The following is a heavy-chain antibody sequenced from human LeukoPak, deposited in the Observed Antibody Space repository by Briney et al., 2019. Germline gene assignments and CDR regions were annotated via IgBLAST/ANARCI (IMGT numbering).Heavy chain of an antibody. J-gene: IGHJ4*02. CDR1: GYKFTKFY. CDR3: ARDSYYSSSSLGFDY. D-gene: IGHD6-6*01. V-gene: IGHV1-46*01. CDR2: INPSGGST. Sequence: ASVKVSCKATGYKFTKFYMHWVRQAPGQGLEWMGIINPSGGSTSYAQKFQGRVTMTRDMSTSTVYMELSSLRSEDTAVYYCARDSYYSSSSLGFDYWGQGTLVTVSS.